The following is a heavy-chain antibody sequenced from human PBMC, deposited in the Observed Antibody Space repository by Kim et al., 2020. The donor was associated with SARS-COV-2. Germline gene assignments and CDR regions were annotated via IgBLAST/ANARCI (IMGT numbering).Heavy chain of an antibody. D-gene: IGHD3-3*01. CDR1: GGSFSGYY. V-gene: IGHV4-34*01. CDR3: ARGYRGITIFGVVTKGYYYYMDV. CDR2: INHSGST. J-gene: IGHJ6*03. Sequence: SETLSLTCAVYGGSFSGYYWSWIRQPPGKGLEWIGEINHSGSTNYNPSLKSRVTISVDTSKNQFSLKLSSVTAADTAVYYCARGYRGITIFGVVTKGYYYYMDVWGKVTTVTVSS.